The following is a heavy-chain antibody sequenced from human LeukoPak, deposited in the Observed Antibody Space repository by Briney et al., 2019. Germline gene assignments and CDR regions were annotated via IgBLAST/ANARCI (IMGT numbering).Heavy chain of an antibody. D-gene: IGHD3-10*01. CDR1: GYSFTSYW. CDR3: ARGVVRGVIKGVESNFDY. CDR2: IYPGDSDT. V-gene: IGHV5-51*01. Sequence: GESLKISCKGSGYSFTSYWIGWVRQMPGKGLEWMGIIYPGDSDTRYSPSFQGQVTISADKSISTAYLQWSSLKASDTAMYYCARGVVRGVIKGVESNFDYWGQGTLVTVSS. J-gene: IGHJ4*02.